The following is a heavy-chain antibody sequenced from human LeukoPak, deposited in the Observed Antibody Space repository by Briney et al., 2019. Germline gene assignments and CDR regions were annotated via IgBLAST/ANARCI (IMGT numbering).Heavy chain of an antibody. Sequence: GASVKVSCKASGYTFTSYAMHWVRQATGQGLEWMGWMNPNSGNTGYAQKFQGRVTMTRNTSISTAYMELSSLRSEDTAVYYCARFTMIVVAQTYYGMDVWGQGTTVTVSS. CDR2: MNPNSGNT. CDR3: ARFTMIVVAQTYYGMDV. CDR1: GYTFTSYA. D-gene: IGHD3-22*01. V-gene: IGHV1-8*02. J-gene: IGHJ6*02.